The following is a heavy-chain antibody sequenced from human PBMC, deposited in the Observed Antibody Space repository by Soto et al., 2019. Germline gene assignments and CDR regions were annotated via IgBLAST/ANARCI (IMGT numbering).Heavy chain of an antibody. Sequence: SETLSLTCTVSGGSISSYYWSWIRQPAGKGLEWIGRIYTSGSTNYNPSLKSRVTMSLDTSKNQFSLKLSSVTAADTAVYYCARSVDTAMVYYFDYWGQGTLVTVSS. CDR1: GGSISSYY. D-gene: IGHD5-18*01. CDR2: IYTSGST. J-gene: IGHJ4*02. CDR3: ARSVDTAMVYYFDY. V-gene: IGHV4-4*07.